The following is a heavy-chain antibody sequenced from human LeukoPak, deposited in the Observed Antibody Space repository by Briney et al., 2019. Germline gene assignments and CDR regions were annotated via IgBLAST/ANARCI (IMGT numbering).Heavy chain of an antibody. CDR2: IYSSGST. V-gene: IGHV4-4*08. CDR3: ARRNDFDI. Sequence: SETLSLTCTVSGCSITGYHWSWIRQPPGKGLEWIGYIYSSGSTEYKPSLRSRATISADTSKNQFSLKLTSVTAADTAIYYCARRNDFDIWGQGTMVTVSS. J-gene: IGHJ3*02. CDR1: GCSITGYH.